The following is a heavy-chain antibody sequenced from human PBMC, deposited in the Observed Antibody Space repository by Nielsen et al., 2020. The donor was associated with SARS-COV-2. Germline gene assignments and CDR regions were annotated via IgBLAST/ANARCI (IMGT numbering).Heavy chain of an antibody. J-gene: IGHJ4*02. CDR2: MWADGATE. D-gene: IGHD5/OR15-5a*01. CDR3: AKDLGPDAGYTVFNDYFDN. V-gene: IGHV3-33*06. CDR1: GFTFSFYD. Sequence: GGSLRLSCAASGFTFSFYDIHWVRQAPGEGLEWVAVMWADGATEHYAESVKGRFTVSRDASKNTVYLQMTSLRAADSAVYYCAKDLGPDAGYTVFNDYFDNWGQGTLVTVSS.